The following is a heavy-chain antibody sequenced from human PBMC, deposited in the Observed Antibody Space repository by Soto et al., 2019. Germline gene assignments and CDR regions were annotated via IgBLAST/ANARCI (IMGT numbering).Heavy chain of an antibody. J-gene: IGHJ6*02. V-gene: IGHV3-33*01. Sequence: QVQLVESGGGVVQPGGSLRLSCAASGFTLSNFGMHWVRQAPGKGLEWVAIIWYDGSKKFYGDSVKGRFTISRDSSKNTLYLQMNNLIVEDTAVYYCARDEYVSRGVRYGMDVWGQGTTVTVSS. D-gene: IGHD3-10*01. CDR1: GFTLSNFG. CDR3: ARDEYVSRGVRYGMDV. CDR2: IWYDGSKK.